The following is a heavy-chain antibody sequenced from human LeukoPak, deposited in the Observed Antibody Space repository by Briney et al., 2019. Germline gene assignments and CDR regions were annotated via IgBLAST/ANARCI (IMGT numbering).Heavy chain of an antibody. V-gene: IGHV3-23*01. CDR3: AKSRESSGWTLSSYFDY. Sequence: GGSLRLSCAASGFTFSSYAMSWVRQAPGKGLEWVSAISGSGGSTYYADSVKGRFTISRDNSKNTLYLQMNSLRAEDTAVYYCAKSRESSGWTLSSYFDYWGQGTLVTVSS. CDR2: ISGSGGST. J-gene: IGHJ4*02. CDR1: GFTFSSYA. D-gene: IGHD6-19*01.